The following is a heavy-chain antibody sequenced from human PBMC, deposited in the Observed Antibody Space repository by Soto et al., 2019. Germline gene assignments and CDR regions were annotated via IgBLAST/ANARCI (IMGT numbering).Heavy chain of an antibody. J-gene: IGHJ5*02. Sequence: GSLRLACSASGFIFSMFDMHGVRQTTGKGLEWVSRIGVAGDTNYSGSVKGRFTISRENAKNSFFLQMNSLTGGDTAVYYCVRGLPGGFDPWGQGTLVIVYS. D-gene: IGHD3-10*01. CDR1: GFIFSMFD. CDR3: VRGLPGGFDP. CDR2: IGVAGDT. V-gene: IGHV3-13*01.